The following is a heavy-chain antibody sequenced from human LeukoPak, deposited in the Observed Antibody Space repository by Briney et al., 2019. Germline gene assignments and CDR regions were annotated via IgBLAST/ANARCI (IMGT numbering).Heavy chain of an antibody. J-gene: IGHJ4*02. V-gene: IGHV3-33*06. D-gene: IGHD1-26*01. CDR1: GFTFSNYG. CDR3: AKDRSPAKSGSYYLFDY. Sequence: GGSLRLSCAASGFTFSNYGMHWVRQAPGKGLEWVAVIWYDGSNKYYADSVKGRFTISRDNSKNTLYLQMSSLRAEDTAVYYCAKDRSPAKSGSYYLFDYWGQGTLVTVSS. CDR2: IWYDGSNK.